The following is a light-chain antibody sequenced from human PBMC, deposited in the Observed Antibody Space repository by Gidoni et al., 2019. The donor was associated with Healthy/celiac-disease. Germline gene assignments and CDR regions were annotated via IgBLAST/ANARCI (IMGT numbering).Light chain of an antibody. J-gene: IGKJ5*01. Sequence: EIVMTQSPATLSVSPGERATLSCRASQSVSSNLAWYQQKPGQAPRLLIYGASTRATGIPARFSGSGSGTEFTLTISSLQSEDFAVYYCQQYNNWRVTFGQGTRLEFK. CDR2: GAS. V-gene: IGKV3-15*01. CDR3: QQYNNWRVT. CDR1: QSVSSN.